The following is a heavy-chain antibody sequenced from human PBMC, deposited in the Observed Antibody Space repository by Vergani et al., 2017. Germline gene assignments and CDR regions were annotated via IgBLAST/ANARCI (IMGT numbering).Heavy chain of an antibody. J-gene: IGHJ2*01. Sequence: EVQLVESGGGLVQPGGSLRLSCAASGFTFSSYWMSWVRQAPGKGLEWVSVIYSGGSTYYADSVKGRCTISRDNSKNTLYLQMNSLRAEETAVYYCANEMTTVDLTGYFDLWGRGTLVTVSS. V-gene: IGHV3-66*01. CDR1: GFTFSSYW. D-gene: IGHD4-17*01. CDR3: ANEMTTVDLTGYFDL. CDR2: IYSGGST.